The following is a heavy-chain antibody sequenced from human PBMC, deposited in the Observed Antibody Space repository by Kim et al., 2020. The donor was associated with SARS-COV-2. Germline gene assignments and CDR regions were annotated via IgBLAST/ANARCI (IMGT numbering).Heavy chain of an antibody. D-gene: IGHD3-3*01. CDR1: GGSISSYY. CDR3: ARRYDFWSGFDY. V-gene: IGHV4-59*08. J-gene: IGHJ4*02. Sequence: SETLSLTCTVSGGSISSYYWSWIRQPPGKGLEWIGYIYYSGSTNYNPSLKSRVTISVDTSKNQFSLKLSSVTAADTAVYYCARRYDFWSGFDYWGQGTLVTVSS. CDR2: IYYSGST.